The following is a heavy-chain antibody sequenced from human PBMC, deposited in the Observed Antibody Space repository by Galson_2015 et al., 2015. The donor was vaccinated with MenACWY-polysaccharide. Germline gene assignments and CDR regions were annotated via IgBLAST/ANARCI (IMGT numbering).Heavy chain of an antibody. CDR1: GFTFSDYY. V-gene: IGHV3-11*01. Sequence: SLRLSCAASGFTFSDYYMSWLRQAPGKGLEWVSYINSSGRTIYYADSVKGRFTISSDNAKNSLYQQMNSLRAEDTAVYYCARGIVVVPAARKTGWYFDFWGRGTLVTVSS. J-gene: IGHJ2*01. D-gene: IGHD2-2*01. CDR3: ARGIVVVPAARKTGWYFDF. CDR2: INSSGRTI.